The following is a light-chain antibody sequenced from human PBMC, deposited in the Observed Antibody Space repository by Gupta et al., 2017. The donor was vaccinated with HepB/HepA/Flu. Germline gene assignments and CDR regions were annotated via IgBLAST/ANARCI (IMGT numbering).Light chain of an antibody. CDR1: QSVLYSSNNKNY. CDR3: QQDNSTLFT. Sequence: DIVMTQSPDSLAVSLGERATINCKSSQSVLYSSNNKNYLAWYQRKPGQPPKLLIYWASTRESRVPDRFSGRGSGTAFTLTISSLQAEDVSVYYCQQDNSTLFTFGRGTKVEIK. CDR2: WAS. V-gene: IGKV4-1*01. J-gene: IGKJ4*01.